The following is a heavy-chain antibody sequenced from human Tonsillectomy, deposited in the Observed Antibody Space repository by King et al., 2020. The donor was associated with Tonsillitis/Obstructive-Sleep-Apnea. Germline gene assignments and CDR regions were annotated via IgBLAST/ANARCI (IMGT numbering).Heavy chain of an antibody. CDR3: AREADRAAYDY. Sequence: VQLVESGGGLVQPGGSLRLSCAASGFTFSSYEMNWVRQAPGKGLEWVSYISSSGSAIYYADSVKGRFTISRENAKNSLYLQMNSLRAEDTSVYYCAREADRAAYDYGGQGTLVTGAS. CDR2: ISSSGSAI. D-gene: IGHD6-25*01. CDR1: GFTFSSYE. J-gene: IGHJ4*02. V-gene: IGHV3-48*03.